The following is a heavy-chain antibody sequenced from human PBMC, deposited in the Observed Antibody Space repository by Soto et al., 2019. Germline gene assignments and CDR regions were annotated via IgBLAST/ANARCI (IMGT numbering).Heavy chain of an antibody. Sequence: ESGGGVVQPGRSLRLSCAASGFSTYGMHWVRQAPGKGLEWVAVISYDGSNKYYADSVKGRFTISRDNSKNTLYLQMNSLRAEDTAVYYCAKGRDIAVAATGTWDFDYWGQGTLVTVSS. J-gene: IGHJ4*02. V-gene: IGHV3-30*18. CDR2: ISYDGSNK. CDR3: AKGRDIAVAATGTWDFDY. D-gene: IGHD6-19*01. CDR1: GFSTYG.